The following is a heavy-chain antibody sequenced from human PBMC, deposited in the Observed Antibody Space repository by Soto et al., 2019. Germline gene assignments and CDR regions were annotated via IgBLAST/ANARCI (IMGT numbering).Heavy chain of an antibody. V-gene: IGHV3-30*18. Sequence: PGGSLRLSCAASGFTFSRYGMHWVRQAPGKGLEWVAVISYDGSNKYYADSVKGRFTISRDNSKNALYLQMNSLRAEDAAVYYCAKDQAGPLYYRGQRTLVPVSS. J-gene: IGHJ4*02. CDR1: GFTFSRYG. D-gene: IGHD6-13*01. CDR3: AKDQAGPLYY. CDR2: ISYDGSNK.